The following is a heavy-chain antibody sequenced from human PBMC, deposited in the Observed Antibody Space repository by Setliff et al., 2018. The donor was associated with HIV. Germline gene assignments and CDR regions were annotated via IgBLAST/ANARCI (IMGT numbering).Heavy chain of an antibody. CDR1: GDKSMTYW. CDR2: IYPDDSQT. D-gene: IGHD4-17*01. V-gene: IGHV5-51*01. CDR3: ARGADYRDV. J-gene: IGHJ4*02. Sequence: GESLKISCKASGDKSMTYWIGWVRQTPGKGLEWMGIIYPDDSQTKYNPSFQGQVTISVDTSLRTAYLQWSSLKTSDTAFYFCARGADYRDVWGQGTLVTVSS.